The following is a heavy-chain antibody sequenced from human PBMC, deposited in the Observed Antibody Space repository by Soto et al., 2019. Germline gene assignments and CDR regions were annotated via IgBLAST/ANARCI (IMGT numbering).Heavy chain of an antibody. D-gene: IGHD3-16*01. CDR1: GFMFSDYA. CDR3: AKDAIANDGIWLMDS. Sequence: PAGSLRLSCAASGFMFSDYAMTWARQAPGKELEWVSGLLRPGRSTYYADSVKGRFTISGDTSANTVYLQMDSLRAEDTAVYYCAKDAIANDGIWLMDSWGQGTVVTVSS. CDR2: LLRPGRST. V-gene: IGHV3-23*01. J-gene: IGHJ5*02.